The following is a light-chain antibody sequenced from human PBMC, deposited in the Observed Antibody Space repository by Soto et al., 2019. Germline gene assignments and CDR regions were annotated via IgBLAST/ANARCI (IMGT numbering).Light chain of an antibody. V-gene: IGLV2-23*01. CDR1: SSDVGGYHL. CDR2: DAT. J-gene: IGLJ1*01. Sequence: QSALTQPASVSGSPGQSITFSCTGTSSDVGGYHLVSWYQQHPGKAPQLLIYDATKRSAGIANLFAGSKSGNTASLTSSGLQAEDEADYYCASFAGRRSYVFGTGTKLTVL. CDR3: ASFAGRRSYV.